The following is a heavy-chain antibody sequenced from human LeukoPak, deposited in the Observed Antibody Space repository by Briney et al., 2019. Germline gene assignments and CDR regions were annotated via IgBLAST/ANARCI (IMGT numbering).Heavy chain of an antibody. CDR3: ARGGSSSWFLSLDAFDI. D-gene: IGHD6-13*01. J-gene: IGHJ3*02. CDR2: INPSGGST. Sequence: ASVKVSCKASRYTFTSYYMHWVRQAPGQGLEWMGIINPSGGSTSYAQKFQGRVTMTRDTSTSTVYMELSRLRSDDTAVYYCARGGSSSWFLSLDAFDIWGQGTMVTVSS. V-gene: IGHV1-46*01. CDR1: RYTFTSYY.